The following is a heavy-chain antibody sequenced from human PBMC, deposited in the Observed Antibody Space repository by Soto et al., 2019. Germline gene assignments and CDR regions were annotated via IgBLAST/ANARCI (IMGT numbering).Heavy chain of an antibody. V-gene: IGHV4-39*01. Sequence: PSETLSLTCTVSGGSISSSSYYWGWIRQPPGKGLEWIGSIYYSGSTYYNPSLKSRVTISVDTSKNQFSLKLSSVTAADTAVYYCARHIYDYGDFDYWGQGTLVTVSS. CDR1: GGSISSSSYY. CDR2: IYYSGST. D-gene: IGHD4-17*01. J-gene: IGHJ4*02. CDR3: ARHIYDYGDFDY.